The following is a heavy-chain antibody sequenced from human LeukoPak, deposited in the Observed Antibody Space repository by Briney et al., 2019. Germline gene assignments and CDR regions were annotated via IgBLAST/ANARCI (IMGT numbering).Heavy chain of an antibody. Sequence: GRSLRLSCAASGFTFSSYAMSWVRQAPGKGLEWVSAISGSGGSTYYADSVKGRFTISRDNSKDTLYLQMNSLRAEDTAVYYCAKDTPVTMVRGLTSYYYYGMDVWGQGTTVTVSS. D-gene: IGHD3-10*01. V-gene: IGHV3-23*01. CDR3: AKDTPVTMVRGLTSYYYYGMDV. CDR2: ISGSGGST. CDR1: GFTFSSYA. J-gene: IGHJ6*02.